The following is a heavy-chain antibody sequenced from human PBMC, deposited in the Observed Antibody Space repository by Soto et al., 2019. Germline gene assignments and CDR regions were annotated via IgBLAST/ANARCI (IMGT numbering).Heavy chain of an antibody. CDR1: GGSISSGGYY. J-gene: IGHJ4*02. CDR2: IYYSGST. D-gene: IGHD2-21*02. V-gene: IGHV4-31*03. Sequence: PSETLSLTCTVSGGSISSGGYYWSWIRQHPGKGLEWIGYIYYSGSTYYNPSLKSRVTISVDTSKNQFSLKLSSVTAADTAVYYCARAAAYCGGDCVQYFDYWGQGTLVTVSS. CDR3: ARAAAYCGGDCVQYFDY.